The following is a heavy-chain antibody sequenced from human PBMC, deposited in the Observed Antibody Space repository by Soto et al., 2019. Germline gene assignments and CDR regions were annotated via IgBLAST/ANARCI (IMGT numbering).Heavy chain of an antibody. CDR1: GFTFSSYG. CDR2: ISYDGSNK. D-gene: IGHD1-26*01. Sequence: PGGSLRLSCGASGFTFSSYGMHWVRQAPGKGLEWVAVISYDGSNKYYADSVKGRFTISRDNSKNTLYLQMNSLRAEDTAVYYSAPLAGAIVGATTIYWGQGTLVTVYS. V-gene: IGHV3-30*03. CDR3: APLAGAIVGATTIY. J-gene: IGHJ4*02.